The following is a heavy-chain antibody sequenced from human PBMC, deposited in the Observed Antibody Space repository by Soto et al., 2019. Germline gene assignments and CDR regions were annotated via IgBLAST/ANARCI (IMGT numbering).Heavy chain of an antibody. V-gene: IGHV4-39*07. D-gene: IGHD2-21*02. CDR1: GGSISSSSYY. Sequence: SETLSLTCTVSGGSISSSSYYWGWIRQPPGKRQERIGSIYHSGSTYYNPSLKSRVTISVDRSKNQFSLKLSSVTAADTAVYYCARVPPVVTPRGTYYYYYYGMDVWGQGTTVTVSS. J-gene: IGHJ6*02. CDR2: IYHSGST. CDR3: ARVPPVVTPRGTYYYYYYGMDV.